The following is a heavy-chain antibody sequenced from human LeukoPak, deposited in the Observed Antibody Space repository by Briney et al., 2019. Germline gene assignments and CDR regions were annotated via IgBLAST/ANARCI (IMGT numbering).Heavy chain of an antibody. CDR1: GFTFSSYA. J-gene: IGHJ4*02. CDR3: AKAEGITVTGTFDY. V-gene: IGHV3-23*01. CDR2: ISGSGGST. D-gene: IGHD6-19*01. Sequence: GGSLRLSCAASGFTFSSYAMSWVRQAPGKGLEWVSAISGSGGSTYYADSVKGRFTISRDNSRSTLYLQMNSLRAEDSAVYYCAKAEGITVTGTFDYWGQGTLVIVSS.